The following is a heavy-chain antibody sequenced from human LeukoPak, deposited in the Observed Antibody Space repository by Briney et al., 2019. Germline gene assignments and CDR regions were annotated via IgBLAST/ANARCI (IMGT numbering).Heavy chain of an antibody. CDR3: AKDPFANFSTSSHYFDC. CDR1: GFTFSGYA. Sequence: GGSLRLSCAASGFTFSGYAMRWGRRAPGKGLEWVSAISGSGGNTYYADSVKGRFTISRDNSKNTLYLQMNSLRAEDTAVYYCAKDPFANFSTSSHYFDCWGQGTLVTVSS. CDR2: ISGSGGNT. V-gene: IGHV3-23*01. D-gene: IGHD2-2*01. J-gene: IGHJ4*02.